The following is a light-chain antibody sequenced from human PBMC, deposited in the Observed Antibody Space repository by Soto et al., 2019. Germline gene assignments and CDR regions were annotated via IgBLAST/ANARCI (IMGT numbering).Light chain of an antibody. J-gene: IGLJ1*01. V-gene: IGLV2-14*01. Sequence: QSVLTQPASVSGSPGQSITISCTGTSSDVGGHNYVSWYQQHPGRAPKLMIYEVSNRPSGVSNRFSGSKSGNTAFLTISGLQPEDEADYYCSSYTSSSTYVFGTGTKVTVL. CDR3: SSYTSSSTYV. CDR1: SSDVGGHNY. CDR2: EVS.